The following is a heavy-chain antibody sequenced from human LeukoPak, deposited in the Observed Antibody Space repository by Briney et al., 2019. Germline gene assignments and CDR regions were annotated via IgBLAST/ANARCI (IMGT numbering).Heavy chain of an antibody. D-gene: IGHD6-19*01. CDR3: AKGGGWLYYFDY. Sequence: SSSSYYWGWIRQPPGKGLEWVSGISGSGGSTYYADSVKGRFTISRDDSKNTVFLQMNSLRAEDTAIYYCAKGGGWLYYFDYWGQGTLVTVSS. CDR1: SSSSYY. J-gene: IGHJ4*02. V-gene: IGHV3-23*01. CDR2: ISGSGGST.